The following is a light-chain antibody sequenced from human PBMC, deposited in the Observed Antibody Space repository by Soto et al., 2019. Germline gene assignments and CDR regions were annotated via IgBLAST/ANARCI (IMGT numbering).Light chain of an antibody. CDR3: QSYDSSLSGGV. J-gene: IGLJ2*01. CDR2: GNS. CDR1: SSNIGAGYD. V-gene: IGLV1-40*01. Sequence: QSVLTQPPSVSGAPGQRVTIPCTGSSSNIGAGYDVHWYQQLPGTAPKLLISGNSNRPSGIPDRFSGSKSGTSASLAITGLQAEDEADYYCQSYDSSLSGGVFGGGTQLTVL.